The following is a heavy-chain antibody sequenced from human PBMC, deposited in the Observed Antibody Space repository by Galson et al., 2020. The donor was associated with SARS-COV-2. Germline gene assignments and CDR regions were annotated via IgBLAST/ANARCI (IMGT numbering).Heavy chain of an antibody. CDR2: IVVGSGNT. Sequence: SVKVSCKASGFTFTSSAMQWVRQARGQRLEWIGWIVVGSGNTNYAQKFQERVTITRDMSTSTAYMELSSLRSEDTAVYYCAAHDCSSTSCSDAFDIWGQGTMVTVSS. J-gene: IGHJ3*02. CDR1: GFTFTSSA. CDR3: AAHDCSSTSCSDAFDI. D-gene: IGHD2-2*01. V-gene: IGHV1-58*02.